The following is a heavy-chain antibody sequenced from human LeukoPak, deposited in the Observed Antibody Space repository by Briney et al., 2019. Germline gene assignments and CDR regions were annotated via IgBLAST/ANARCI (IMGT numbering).Heavy chain of an antibody. D-gene: IGHD4-17*01. V-gene: IGHV4-59*05. Sequence: PSETLSLTCTVSGGSISSYYWSWIRQPPGKGLEWIGSIYYSGSTYYNPSLKSRVTISVDSSKNQCSLKLSSVTAADTAVYYCARHGTVTHRLDYWGQGTLVTVSS. CDR1: GGSISSYY. CDR2: IYYSGST. CDR3: ARHGTVTHRLDY. J-gene: IGHJ4*02.